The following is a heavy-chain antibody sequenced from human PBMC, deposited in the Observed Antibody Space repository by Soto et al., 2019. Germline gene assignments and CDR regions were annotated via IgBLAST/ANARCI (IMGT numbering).Heavy chain of an antibody. Sequence: SETLSLTCSVSGCSVSSSNYYWAWIRQPPGKGLEWIGTVHYSELTYYNPSLKSRVTLSVDTSKNQFSLSLKSVTAADTAMYFCAPRDGYYGGPGGFHAWGQGTLVTVSS. CDR2: VHYSELT. CDR1: GCSVSSSNYY. J-gene: IGHJ5*02. CDR3: APRDGYYGGPGGFHA. D-gene: IGHD2-21*01. V-gene: IGHV4-39*01.